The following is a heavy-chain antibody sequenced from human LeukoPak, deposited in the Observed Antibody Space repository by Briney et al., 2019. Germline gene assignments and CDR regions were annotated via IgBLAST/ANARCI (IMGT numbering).Heavy chain of an antibody. V-gene: IGHV4-4*09. D-gene: IGHD6-19*01. CDR2: IYNSENT. CDR1: GGSVSSYY. CDR3: ARFYSGPSGWFVLWFFDL. Sequence: PSETLSLTCTVSGGSVSSYYWSWIRQPPGKGLEWIGYIYNSENTKYNSSLESRVTMSIDTSKNRLFLKLSSATAADTAVYYCARFYSGPSGWFVLWFFDLWGRGTLVTVSS. J-gene: IGHJ2*01.